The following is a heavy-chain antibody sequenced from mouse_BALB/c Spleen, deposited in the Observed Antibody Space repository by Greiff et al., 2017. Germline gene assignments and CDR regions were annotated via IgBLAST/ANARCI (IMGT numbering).Heavy chain of an antibody. V-gene: IGHV2-6-7*01. Sequence: QVQLKESGPGLVAPSQSLSITCTVSGFSLTGYGVNWVRQPPGKGLEWLGMIWGDGSTDYNSALKSRLSISKDNSKSQVFLKMNSLQTDDTARYYCARGGNYVIFDYWGQGTTLTVSS. CDR3: ARGGNYVIFDY. J-gene: IGHJ2*01. D-gene: IGHD2-1*01. CDR2: IWGDGST. CDR1: GFSLTGYG.